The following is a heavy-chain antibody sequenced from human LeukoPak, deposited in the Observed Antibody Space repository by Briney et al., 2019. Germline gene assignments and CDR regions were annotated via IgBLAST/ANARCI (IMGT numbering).Heavy chain of an antibody. J-gene: IGHJ4*02. CDR3: AREGGPNYYDSSGYYDY. CDR2: IKQDGSEK. CDR1: GFTFSSYG. Sequence: PGGSLRLSCAASGFTFSSYGMHWVRQAPGKGLEWVANIKQDGSEKYYVDSVKGRFTISRDNAKNSLYLQMNSLRAEDTAVYYCAREGGPNYYDSSGYYDYWGQGTLVTVSS. V-gene: IGHV3-7*01. D-gene: IGHD3-22*01.